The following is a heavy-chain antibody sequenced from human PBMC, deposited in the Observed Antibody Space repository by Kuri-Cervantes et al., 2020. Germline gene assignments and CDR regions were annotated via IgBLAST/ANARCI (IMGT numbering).Heavy chain of an antibody. V-gene: IGHV3-23*01. D-gene: IGHD3-10*01. Sequence: GESLKISCAASGFTFSSYAMSWVRQAPGKGLEWVSALSAGGGSTYYADSAKGRFTISRDNSKNTPYLQMNSLRAEDTAVYYCAKERPIGGVQGVFDYWGQGTLVTVSS. J-gene: IGHJ4*02. CDR1: GFTFSSYA. CDR3: AKERPIGGVQGVFDY. CDR2: LSAGGGST.